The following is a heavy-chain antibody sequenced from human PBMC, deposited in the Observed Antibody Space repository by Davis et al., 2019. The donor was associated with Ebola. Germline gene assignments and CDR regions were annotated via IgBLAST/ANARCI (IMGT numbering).Heavy chain of an antibody. CDR2: IIDSGNA. J-gene: IGHJ4*02. D-gene: IGHD6-19*01. V-gene: IGHV4-34*12. CDR1: GGSFSGYY. CDR3: ARTTRGSGWLLDF. Sequence: SETLSLTCAVYGGSFSGYYWSWIRQSPGKGLEWIGEIIDSGNANYNPSLKSRVTVSVDTSKNQFSLMMRSLTAADTAVYYCARTTRGSGWLLDFWGRGTLVTVSP.